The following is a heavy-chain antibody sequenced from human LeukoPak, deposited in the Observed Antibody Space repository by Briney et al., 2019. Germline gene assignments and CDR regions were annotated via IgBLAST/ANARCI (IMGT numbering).Heavy chain of an antibody. D-gene: IGHD4-17*01. J-gene: IGHJ3*02. V-gene: IGHV4-30-2*01. CDR1: GGSISRGGYS. CDR2: IYHSGST. CDR3: ARAALRRYLPDAFDI. Sequence: SETLSLTCPVSGGSISRGGYSWSWVRQPPGKGLGWIGYIYHSGSTYYNPSLKSRVTISVDRSKNQFSLKLSSVTAADTAVYYCARAALRRYLPDAFDIWGQGTMVTVSS.